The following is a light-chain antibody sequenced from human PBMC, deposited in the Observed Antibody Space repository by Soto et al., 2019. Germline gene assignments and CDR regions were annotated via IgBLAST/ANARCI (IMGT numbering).Light chain of an antibody. J-gene: IGKJ3*01. V-gene: IGKV1-39*01. CDR2: AAS. CDR1: RGISNY. Sequence: DLQMTQSPSSLSASVGDRVTITCRSSRGISNYLNWYQQKSGKAPKLLIYAASSLQSGVPSRFSGSGSGTDFTLTISGLRPEDFATYYCQQSFSSPRTFGPGTKVDLK. CDR3: QQSFSSPRT.